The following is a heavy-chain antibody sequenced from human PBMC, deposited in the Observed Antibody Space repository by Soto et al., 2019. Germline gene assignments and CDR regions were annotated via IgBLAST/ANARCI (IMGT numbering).Heavy chain of an antibody. CDR2: ISAYNGNT. V-gene: IGHV1-18*01. CDR1: GYTFTSYG. J-gene: IGHJ4*02. Sequence: QVQLVQSGAEVKKPGASVRVSCKASGYTFTSYGISWGRQAPGQGLEWMGWISAYNGNTNYAQKLQARVTITTDTATNPHYIELRSLGSDDSSVSYCARNTGYESDYWGQGTLVTVSS. D-gene: IGHD5-12*01. CDR3: ARNTGYESDY.